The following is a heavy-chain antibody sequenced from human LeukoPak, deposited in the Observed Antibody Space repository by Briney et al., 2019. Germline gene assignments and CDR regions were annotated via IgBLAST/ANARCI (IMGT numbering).Heavy chain of an antibody. V-gene: IGHV4-4*09. CDR1: GGSISSYY. D-gene: IGHD3-10*01. CDR2: IYTSGST. CDR3: ARHNPYYYGSGSYSDLDY. Sequence: SETLSLTCTVSGGSISSYYWSWIRQPPGKGLEWIGYIYTSGSTNYNPSLKSRVTISVDTSKNQFSLKLSSVTAADTAVYYFARHNPYYYGSGSYSDLDYWGQGTLVTVSS. J-gene: IGHJ4*02.